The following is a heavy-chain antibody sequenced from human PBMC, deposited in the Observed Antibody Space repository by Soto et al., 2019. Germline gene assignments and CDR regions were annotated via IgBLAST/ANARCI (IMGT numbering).Heavy chain of an antibody. D-gene: IGHD4-17*01. J-gene: IGHJ4*02. V-gene: IGHV5-10-1*01. CDR3: ARHHYGDHEHDY. CDR1: GYSFTSYW. CDR2: IDPSDSYT. Sequence: SLKISCKGSGYSFTSYWISWVRQMPGKGLEWMGRIDPSDSYTNYSPSFQGHVTISADKSISTAYLQWSSLKASDTAMYYCARHHYGDHEHDYWGQGTLVTVSS.